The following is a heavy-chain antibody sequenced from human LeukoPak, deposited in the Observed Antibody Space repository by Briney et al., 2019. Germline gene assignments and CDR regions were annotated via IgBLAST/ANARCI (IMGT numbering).Heavy chain of an antibody. CDR1: GFTFINYG. CDR3: ARELPREVTLDY. D-gene: IGHD2-21*02. V-gene: IGHV3-74*01. CDR2: INTDGSST. Sequence: GGSLRLSCAVSGFTFINYGMQWVRQAPGKGLAWVSRINTDGSSTTYADSVKGRFTISRDNAKNTLYLQMNSLRAEDTAVYYCARELPREVTLDYWGQGTLVTVSS. J-gene: IGHJ4*01.